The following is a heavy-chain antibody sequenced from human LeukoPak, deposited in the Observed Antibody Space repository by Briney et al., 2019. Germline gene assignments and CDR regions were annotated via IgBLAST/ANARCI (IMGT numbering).Heavy chain of an antibody. V-gene: IGHV3-23*01. CDR2: ISGSGGST. J-gene: IGHJ4*02. D-gene: IGHD4-23*01. CDR3: AKGVSGGNHFDY. CDR1: GFTFSSYA. Sequence: PGGSLRLSCAASGFTFSSYAMSWVRQAPGKGLEWVSAISGSGGSTYYADSVKGQFTISRDNSKNTLYLQMNSLRAEDTAVYYCAKGVSGGNHFDYWGQGTLVTVSS.